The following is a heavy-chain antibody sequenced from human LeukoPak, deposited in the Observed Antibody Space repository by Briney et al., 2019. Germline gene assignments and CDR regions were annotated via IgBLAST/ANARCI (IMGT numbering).Heavy chain of an antibody. D-gene: IGHD2-2*01. J-gene: IGHJ5*02. Sequence: ETLSLTCTVSGGSISSYYWSWVRQPPGKGLEGIGYIYYSGSTNYNPSLTSRVTISVDTSKNQFSLKLSSVTAADTAVYYCARGGDLGYCSSTSCSNWFDPWGQGTLVTVSS. CDR3: ARGGDLGYCSSTSCSNWFDP. V-gene: IGHV4-59*01. CDR1: GGSISSYY. CDR2: IYYSGST.